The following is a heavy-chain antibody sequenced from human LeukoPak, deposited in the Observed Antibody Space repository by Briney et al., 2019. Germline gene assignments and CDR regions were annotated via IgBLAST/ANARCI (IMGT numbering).Heavy chain of an antibody. Sequence: PGGSLRLSCSVSVFTFSTYVMHWVRQAPGKGLEYVSAISSNGDNTYYADSVKGRFTISRDNSKNTLYLQMSSLRADDTAVYYCVRGTGYWGQGTLVTVSS. CDR1: VFTFSTYV. V-gene: IGHV3-64D*06. CDR2: ISSNGDNT. J-gene: IGHJ4*02. CDR3: VRGTGY.